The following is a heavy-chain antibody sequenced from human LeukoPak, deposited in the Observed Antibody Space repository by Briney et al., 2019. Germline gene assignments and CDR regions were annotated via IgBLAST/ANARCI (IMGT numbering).Heavy chain of an antibody. V-gene: IGHV1-18*01. CDR1: GYTFTSYG. CDR2: ISAYNGNT. D-gene: IGHD2-15*01. CDR3: ARGPKYCSGGSCSRSYFDY. Sequence: GASVRVSCKASGYTFTSYGISWVRQAPGQGLEWMGWISAYNGNTNYAQKLQGRVTMTTDTSTSTAYMELRSLRSGDTAVYYCARGPKYCSGGSCSRSYFDYWGQGTLVTVSS. J-gene: IGHJ4*02.